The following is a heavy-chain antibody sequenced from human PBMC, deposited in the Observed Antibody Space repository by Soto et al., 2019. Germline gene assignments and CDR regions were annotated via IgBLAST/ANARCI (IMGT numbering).Heavy chain of an antibody. D-gene: IGHD6-6*01. CDR3: ARGGEGSIAARPGLLDWFDP. Sequence: ASVKVSCKASGYTFTGYYMHWVRQAPGQGLEWMGWINPNSGGTNYAQKFQGWVTMTRDTSISTAYMELSRLRSDDTAVYYCARGGEGSIAARPGLLDWFDPWGQGTLVTVSS. J-gene: IGHJ5*02. CDR2: INPNSGGT. V-gene: IGHV1-2*04. CDR1: GYTFTGYY.